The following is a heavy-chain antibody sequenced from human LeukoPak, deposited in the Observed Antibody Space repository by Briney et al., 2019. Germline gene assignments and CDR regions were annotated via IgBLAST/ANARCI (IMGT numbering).Heavy chain of an antibody. V-gene: IGHV3-74*01. Sequence: GGCLRLSCAVSGVTFKLYWMDWVRQAPGKGPGWGSRINNDGSRTIYADSVKGRFTISRHNAKNTLYLQMNSLRAEDTAMYYCLPTVAGTSYFDYWGQGTLVTVSS. D-gene: IGHD6-19*01. CDR1: GVTFKLYW. J-gene: IGHJ4*02. CDR2: INNDGSRT. CDR3: LPTVAGTSYFDY.